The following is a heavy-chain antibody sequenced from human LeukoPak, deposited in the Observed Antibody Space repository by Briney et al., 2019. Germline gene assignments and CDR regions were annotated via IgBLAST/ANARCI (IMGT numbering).Heavy chain of an antibody. Sequence: KSGGSLRLSCAASGFTFSDYYRSWIRQAPGKGLEWVSYISSSGSTIYYADSVKGRFTISRDNAKNSLYLQMNSLRAEDTAVYYCARVPFTQWAHDYWGQGTLVTVSS. D-gene: IGHD1-26*01. J-gene: IGHJ4*02. CDR1: GFTFSDYY. V-gene: IGHV3-11*04. CDR2: ISSSGSTI. CDR3: ARVPFTQWAHDY.